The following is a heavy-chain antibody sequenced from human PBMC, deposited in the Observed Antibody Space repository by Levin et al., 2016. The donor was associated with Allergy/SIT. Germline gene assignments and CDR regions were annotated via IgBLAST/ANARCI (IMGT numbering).Heavy chain of an antibody. CDR2: INPNSGGT. D-gene: IGHD1-26*01. Sequence: WVRQAPGQGLEWMGWINPNSGGTNYAQKFQGWVTMTRDTSISTAYMELSRLRSDDTAVYYCARPGDSGSYPSGDAFDIWGQGTMVTVSS. V-gene: IGHV1-2*04. CDR3: ARPGDSGSYPSGDAFDI. J-gene: IGHJ3*02.